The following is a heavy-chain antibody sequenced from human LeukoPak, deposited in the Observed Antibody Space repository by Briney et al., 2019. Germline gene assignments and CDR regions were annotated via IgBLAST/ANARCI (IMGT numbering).Heavy chain of an antibody. CDR2: IYPGDSDT. CDR1: GYSFTSYW. CDR3: ARLEYDYVWGSYRLSGGEFAH. J-gene: IGHJ4*02. V-gene: IGHV5-51*01. D-gene: IGHD3-16*02. Sequence: GESLKISCKGSGYSFTSYWIGWVRQMPGKGLEWMGIIYPGDSDTRYSPSFQGQVTISADKSINTAYLQWSTLKASDTAMYYCARLEYDYVWGSYRLSGGEFAHWGQGTQVTVSS.